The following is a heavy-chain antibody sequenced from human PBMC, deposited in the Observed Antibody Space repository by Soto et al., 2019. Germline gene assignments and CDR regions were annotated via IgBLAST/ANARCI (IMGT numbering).Heavy chain of an antibody. Sequence: GGSLRLSCAASGFTFSTYWMSWVRQAPGKGLEWVANIKQDGSEKYYVDSVKGRFTISRDNAKNSLYLQMNSLRAEDTAVYYCARFYYDSSGYLPSPYYYYYGMDVWGQGTTVTVSS. V-gene: IGHV3-7*04. J-gene: IGHJ6*02. CDR3: ARFYYDSSGYLPSPYYYYYGMDV. D-gene: IGHD3-22*01. CDR1: GFTFSTYW. CDR2: IKQDGSEK.